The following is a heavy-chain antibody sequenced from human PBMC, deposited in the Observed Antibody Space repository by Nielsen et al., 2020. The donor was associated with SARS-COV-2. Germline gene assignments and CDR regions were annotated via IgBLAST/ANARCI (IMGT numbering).Heavy chain of an antibody. CDR3: ASSGYGGYFDY. V-gene: IGHV4-39*01. J-gene: IGHJ4*02. D-gene: IGHD3-10*01. Sequence: SETLSLTCTVSGGSISSSSYYWGWIRQPPGKGLEWIGSIYYSGSPYYHPSLKSRVTISVDTSKNQFSLKLSSVTAADTAVYYCASSGYGGYFDYWGQGTLVTVSS. CDR2: IYYSGSP. CDR1: GGSISSSSYY.